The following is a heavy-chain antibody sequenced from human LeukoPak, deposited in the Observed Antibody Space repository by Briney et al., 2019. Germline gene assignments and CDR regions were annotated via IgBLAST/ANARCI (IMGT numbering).Heavy chain of an antibody. D-gene: IGHD1-20*01. J-gene: IGHJ4*02. CDR2: ISYDGSNK. Sequence: GGSLRLSCAASGFTFNIYAMHWVRQAPAKGLEWVAVISYDGSNKYYADSVKGRVTISRDNSKNTLFLQMNSLRAEDTAVYYCANNWNFDNWGQGTLVTVSS. V-gene: IGHV3-30*04. CDR1: GFTFNIYA. CDR3: ANNWNFDN.